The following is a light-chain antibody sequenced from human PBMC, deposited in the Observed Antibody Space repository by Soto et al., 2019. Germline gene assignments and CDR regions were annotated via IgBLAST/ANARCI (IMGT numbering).Light chain of an antibody. CDR1: QSIKSY. J-gene: IGKJ1*01. Sequence: DIQMTQSPTSLSASVGDRVTITCRASQSIKSYVNWYQQKPGKGPKLLVYAASTLQSGIPSRFSGSGSRTDYSLTISGLQPDDFATYYGQQSYSSHPCTLGQGTKVEIK. V-gene: IGKV1-39*01. CDR3: QQSYSSHPCT. CDR2: AAS.